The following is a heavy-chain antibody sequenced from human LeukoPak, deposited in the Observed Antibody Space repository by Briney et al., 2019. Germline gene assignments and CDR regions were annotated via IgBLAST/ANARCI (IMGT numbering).Heavy chain of an antibody. CDR1: RGSISGYS. V-gene: IGHV4-59*01. J-gene: IGHJ4*02. CDR3: ARTYYYGSGSLPIDY. D-gene: IGHD3-10*01. CDR2: IYYTGNT. Sequence: SETLSLTCTVSRGSISGYSWSWIRQSPGGGLEWIGYIYYTGNTDYNPSLKSRVTISIDTSRTQFSLKLSSVTAADTAVYYCARTYYYGSGSLPIDYWGQGTLVTVSS.